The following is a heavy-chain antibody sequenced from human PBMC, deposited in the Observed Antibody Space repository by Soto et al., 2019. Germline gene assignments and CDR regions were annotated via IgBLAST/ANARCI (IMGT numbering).Heavy chain of an antibody. V-gene: IGHV3-33*01. D-gene: IGHD3-22*01. Sequence: GGSLRLSCAASGFTFSSYGMHWVRQAPGKGLEWVAVIWYDGSNKYYADSVKGRFTISRDNSKNTLYLQMNSLRAEDTAVYYCARDRLYYYDSSRYLYYFDFRGPGILVTVFS. J-gene: IGHJ4*02. CDR2: IWYDGSNK. CDR1: GFTFSSYG. CDR3: ARDRLYYYDSSRYLYYFDF.